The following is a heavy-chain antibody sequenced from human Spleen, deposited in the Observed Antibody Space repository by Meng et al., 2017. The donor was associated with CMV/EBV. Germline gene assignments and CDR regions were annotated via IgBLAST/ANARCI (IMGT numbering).Heavy chain of an antibody. J-gene: IGHJ6*02. CDR3: VRHIIVVPARGYGVDV. D-gene: IGHD2-2*01. CDR2: IYDTGAT. Sequence: SETLSLTCTVSGYSISTGYFWGWIRQSPRKGLEWIGIYDTGATYYNPSLKSRVVISVDTSERQFSLKLSAVTAADTAVYYCVRHIIVVPARGYGVDVWGQGTTVTVSS. CDR1: GYSISTGYF. V-gene: IGHV4-38-2*02.